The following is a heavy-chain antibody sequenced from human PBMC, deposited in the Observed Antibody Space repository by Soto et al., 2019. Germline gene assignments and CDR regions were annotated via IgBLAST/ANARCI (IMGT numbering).Heavy chain of an antibody. CDR1: DASINSGGYY. CDR3: ARGLIVMLAGIEELINSHFDS. V-gene: IGHV4-31*03. D-gene: IGHD2-21*02. CDR2: IYYSGTT. Sequence: SETLSLTCTVSDASINSGGYYGSWIRQHPGKGLEWIGFIYYSGTTYYTPPLKSRVTTSVDTSKNQFSLRLSSVTAADPAVYYCARGLIVMLAGIEELINSHFDSWGQGTLVTVSS. J-gene: IGHJ4*02.